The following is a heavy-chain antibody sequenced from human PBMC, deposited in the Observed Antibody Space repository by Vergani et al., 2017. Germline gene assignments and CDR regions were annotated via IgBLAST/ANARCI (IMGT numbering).Heavy chain of an antibody. V-gene: IGHV4-39*02. CDR2: ISSSGSP. J-gene: IGHJ3*01. CDR1: GDSISRSHYY. CDR3: ARPVGPSAIADGYHV. D-gene: IGHD3-10*01. Sequence: QLQLQESGPGLVKPSETLSLSCRVSGDSISRSHYYWGFIRQPPGKGLEWIGSISSSGSPYYNPTLKSRLGFSVDPSKNLFSLRLKSVTGTDTGMYYCARPVGPSAIADGYHVWGQGTMVTVS.